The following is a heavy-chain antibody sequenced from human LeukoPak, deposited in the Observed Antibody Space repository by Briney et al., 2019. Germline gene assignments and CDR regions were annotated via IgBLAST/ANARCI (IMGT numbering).Heavy chain of an antibody. CDR3: ARGSYISSPTV. CDR1: GGSISSYY. CDR2: IYYSGRT. D-gene: IGHD6-13*01. Sequence: SETLSLTCAVSGGSISSYYWSWIRQPPGKGLEWIGYIYYSGRTNHNPSLKSRVTISVDTSKNQFSLKLSSVTAADTAVYYCARGSYISSPTVWGQGTTVTVSS. V-gene: IGHV4-59*01. J-gene: IGHJ6*02.